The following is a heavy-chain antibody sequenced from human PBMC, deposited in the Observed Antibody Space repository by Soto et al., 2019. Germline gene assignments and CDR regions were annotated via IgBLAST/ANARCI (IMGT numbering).Heavy chain of an antibody. Sequence: ASVKVSCKASGYTFTSYCISWVRQAPGQGLEWMGWISAYNGNTNYAQKLQGRVTMTTDTSTSTAYMELRSLRSDDTAVYYCARVWYSSGWSPPNDAFDIWGQGTMVTV. CDR2: ISAYNGNT. D-gene: IGHD6-19*01. CDR3: ARVWYSSGWSPPNDAFDI. CDR1: GYTFTSYC. V-gene: IGHV1-18*01. J-gene: IGHJ3*02.